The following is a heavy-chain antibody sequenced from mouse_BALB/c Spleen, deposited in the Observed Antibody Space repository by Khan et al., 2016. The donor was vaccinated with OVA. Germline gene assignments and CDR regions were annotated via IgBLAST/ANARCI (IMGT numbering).Heavy chain of an antibody. CDR3: TRSGYGSFAY. V-gene: IGHV1S81*02. D-gene: IGHD2-2*01. J-gene: IGHJ3*01. Sequence: QVQLKQSGAELVKPGASVRLSCKASGYTFTSYYLYWVKQRPGQGLEWIGDINPSSGGTNFNEKFKSKATLTVDKSSSTAYIQLNSLTSEDSAVAYCTRSGYGSFAYWGQGTLVTVSA. CDR1: GYTFTSYY. CDR2: INPSSGGT.